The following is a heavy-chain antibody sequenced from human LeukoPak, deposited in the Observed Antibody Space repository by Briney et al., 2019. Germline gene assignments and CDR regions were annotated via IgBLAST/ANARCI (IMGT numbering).Heavy chain of an antibody. D-gene: IGHD2-2*01. J-gene: IGHJ3*02. V-gene: IGHV1-18*01. CDR1: GYTFTSYG. CDR2: ISAYNGNT. Sequence: ASVKVSCKASGYTFTSYGISWVRQAPGQGLEWMGWISAYNGNTNYAQKLQGRVTMTTDTSTSTAYMELRSLRSDDTAVYYCARGRCSSTSCHRRGPRAFDIWGQGTMVTVSS. CDR3: ARGRCSSTSCHRRGPRAFDI.